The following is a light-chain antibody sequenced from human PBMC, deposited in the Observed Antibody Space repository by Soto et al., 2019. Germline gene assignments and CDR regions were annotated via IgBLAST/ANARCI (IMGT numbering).Light chain of an antibody. CDR2: KAS. V-gene: IGKV1-5*03. J-gene: IGKJ1*01. CDR3: QQYNSYPWT. Sequence: DIQMTQSPSTLSGSVGDRVTITCRASQTISSWLASYQQKPGKAPKLLIYKASSLESGVPSRFSGSGSGTVLTLTISSLQPDDFATYYCQQYNSYPWTFGQGTKVDI. CDR1: QTISSW.